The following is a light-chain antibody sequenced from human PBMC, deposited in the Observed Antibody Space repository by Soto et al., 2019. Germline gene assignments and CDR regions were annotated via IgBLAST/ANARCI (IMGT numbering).Light chain of an antibody. Sequence: ILMTQPPSSVSASVLNRVTIACPSSQVISNSLAWYQQKPGKPPKRLIYAASSLQSWVPSRFIGSGSGTESTLTISSLQPEDFATYYCRQHNSYPPTFGQGTKVDIK. J-gene: IGKJ1*01. CDR3: RQHNSYPPT. CDR1: QVISNS. CDR2: AAS. V-gene: IGKV1-17*01.